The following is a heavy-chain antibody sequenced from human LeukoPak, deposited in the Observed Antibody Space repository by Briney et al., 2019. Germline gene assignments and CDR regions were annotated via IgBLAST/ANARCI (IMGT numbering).Heavy chain of an antibody. V-gene: IGHV3-21*01. D-gene: IGHD6-13*01. CDR1: GFTFSSHS. Sequence: GGSLRLSCAASGFTFSSHSMNWVRQAPGKGLEWVSSISSSSSYIYYADSVKGRFTISRDNAKNSLYLQMNSRRAEDTAVYYCARALAAAADYWGQGTLVTVSS. CDR2: ISSSSSYI. CDR3: ARALAAAADY. J-gene: IGHJ4*02.